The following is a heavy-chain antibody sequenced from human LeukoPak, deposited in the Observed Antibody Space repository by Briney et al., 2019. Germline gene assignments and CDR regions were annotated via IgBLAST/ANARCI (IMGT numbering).Heavy chain of an antibody. Sequence: PGGSLRLSCAASGFTFSSYVMHWVRQAPGKGLEWVSVICGSGDSTYYADSVKGRFTISRDNSKNTLYLQMNSLTVEDTAFYYCARGYCATANCPPHAIWGQGTLVTVSS. V-gene: IGHV3-23*01. CDR3: ARGYCATANCPPHAI. CDR2: ICGSGDST. CDR1: GFTFSSYV. D-gene: IGHD2-8*01. J-gene: IGHJ4*02.